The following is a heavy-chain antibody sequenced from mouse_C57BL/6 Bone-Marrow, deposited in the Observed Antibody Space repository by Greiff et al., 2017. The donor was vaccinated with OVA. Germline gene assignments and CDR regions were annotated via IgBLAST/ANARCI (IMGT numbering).Heavy chain of an antibody. J-gene: IGHJ2*01. Sequence: EVKLMESGGGLVQPGGSLKLSCAASGFTFSDYGMAWVRQAPRKGPEWVAFISNLAYSIYYADTVTGRFTISRENAKNTLYLEMSSLRSEDTAMYYCARQARYYYGSSYEESYYFDYWGQGTTLTVSS. CDR3: ARQARYYYGSSYEESYYFDY. CDR1: GFTFSDYG. D-gene: IGHD1-1*01. CDR2: ISNLAYSI. V-gene: IGHV5-15*01.